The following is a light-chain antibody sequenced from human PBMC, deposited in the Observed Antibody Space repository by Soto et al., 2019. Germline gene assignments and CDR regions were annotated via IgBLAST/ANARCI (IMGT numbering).Light chain of an antibody. Sequence: DIVVTQSPLSLPVTPGEPASISCRSSQNLLHTNGYNYLDWYVQKPGQSPQLLIYLGSNRASGVPDRFSGSGSGTDFTLKISRVEAEDVGVYYCIQALETPFTFGPGIKVEIK. CDR3: IQALETPFT. J-gene: IGKJ3*01. CDR2: LGS. V-gene: IGKV2-28*01. CDR1: QNLLHTNGYNY.